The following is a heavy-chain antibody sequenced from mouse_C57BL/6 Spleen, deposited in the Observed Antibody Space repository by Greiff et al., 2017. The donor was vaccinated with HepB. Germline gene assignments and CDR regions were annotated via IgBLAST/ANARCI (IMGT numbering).Heavy chain of an antibody. J-gene: IGHJ3*01. CDR2: INPNNGGT. Sequence: EVMLVESGPELVKPGASVKIPCKASGYTFTDYNMDWVKQSHGKSLEWIGDINPNNGGTIYNQKFKGKATLTVDKSSSTAYMELRSLTSEDTAVYYCARSQYGYDESWFAYWGQGTLVTVSA. CDR3: ARSQYGYDESWFAY. CDR1: GYTFTDYN. V-gene: IGHV1-18*01. D-gene: IGHD2-2*01.